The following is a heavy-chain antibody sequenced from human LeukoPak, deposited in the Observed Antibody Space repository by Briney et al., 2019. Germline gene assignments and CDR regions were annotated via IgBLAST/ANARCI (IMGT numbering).Heavy chain of an antibody. D-gene: IGHD6-19*01. CDR1: GFAFSSSA. CDR3: ARRGYSGWLDC. J-gene: IGHJ4*02. CDR2: ITETGNT. V-gene: IGHV3-23*01. Sequence: GGSLRLSCTASGFAFSSSAVNWVRQAPGKGLEWVSAITETGNTYYADSVKGRFSISRDNSKNTMYLQMNSLTAEDTAVYYCARRGYSGWLDCWGRGTLVTVSS.